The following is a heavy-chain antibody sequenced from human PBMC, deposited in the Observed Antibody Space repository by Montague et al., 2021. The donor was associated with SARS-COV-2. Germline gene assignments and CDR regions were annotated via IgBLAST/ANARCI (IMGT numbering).Heavy chain of an antibody. Sequence: SQTLSLTCAVYGGSFSGYYWNWIRQPPGKGLEWIGEINPSGSTNHNPSLKSRVTMSVDTSKNQFSLKLSSVTAADTAVYYCARGARQGYGFRLGSFDSWGQGTLVTVSS. CDR2: INPSGST. J-gene: IGHJ4*02. CDR3: ARGARQGYGFRLGSFDS. D-gene: IGHD3-10*01. CDR1: GGSFSGYY. V-gene: IGHV4-34*01.